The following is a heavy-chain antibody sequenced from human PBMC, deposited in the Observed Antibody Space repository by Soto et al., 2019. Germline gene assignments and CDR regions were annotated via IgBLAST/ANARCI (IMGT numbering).Heavy chain of an antibody. CDR1: GGSISSGGYY. V-gene: IGHV4-31*03. CDR3: AIGVYCGGDCYSIDY. CDR2: IYYSGST. J-gene: IGHJ4*02. D-gene: IGHD2-21*02. Sequence: SETLSLTCTVSGGSISSGGYYWSWIRQHPGKGLEWIGYIYYSGSTYYNPSLKSRVTISVDTSKNQFSLKLSSVTAADTAVYYCAIGVYCGGDCYSIDYWGQGALVTVSS.